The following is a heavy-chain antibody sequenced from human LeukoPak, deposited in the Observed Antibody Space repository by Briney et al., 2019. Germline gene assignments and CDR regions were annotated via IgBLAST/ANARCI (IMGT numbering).Heavy chain of an antibody. Sequence: ASVEVSCKVSGYTLTELSMHWVRQAPGKGLEWMGGFDPEDGETIYAQKFQGRVTMTEDTSTDTAYMELSSLRSEDTAVYYCATGNWEAAAAGTWDYWGQGTLVTVSS. D-gene: IGHD6-13*01. CDR3: ATGNWEAAAAGTWDY. CDR2: FDPEDGET. CDR1: GYTLTELS. J-gene: IGHJ4*02. V-gene: IGHV1-24*01.